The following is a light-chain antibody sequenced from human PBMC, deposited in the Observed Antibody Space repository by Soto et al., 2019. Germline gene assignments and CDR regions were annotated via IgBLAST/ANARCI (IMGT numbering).Light chain of an antibody. CDR2: EVI. V-gene: IGLV2-14*01. J-gene: IGLJ2*01. CDR1: TSDVGGYNY. Sequence: QCALTQTASVSGSPGQSITISCTGTTSDVGGYNYVSWYQQHPGEAPKLIIYEVINRPSGISNRFSGSKSGNTASLTISGLQAEDEADYYCSSYSRTSTLVLFGGGTKLTVL. CDR3: SSYSRTSTLVL.